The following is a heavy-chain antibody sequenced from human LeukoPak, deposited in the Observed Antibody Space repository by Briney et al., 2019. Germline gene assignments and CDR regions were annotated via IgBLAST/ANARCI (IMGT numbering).Heavy chain of an antibody. Sequence: GGSLRLSCAASGFTFSKYTMHWVRQAPGKELEYVSAISSTGGSTYYANSVKGRFTISRDNAKNSLYLQMNSLRAEDTAVYYCAREHYYDSSVSWDDAFDIWGQGTMVTVSS. J-gene: IGHJ3*02. CDR1: GFTFSKYT. V-gene: IGHV3-64*01. CDR2: ISSTGGST. D-gene: IGHD3-22*01. CDR3: AREHYYDSSVSWDDAFDI.